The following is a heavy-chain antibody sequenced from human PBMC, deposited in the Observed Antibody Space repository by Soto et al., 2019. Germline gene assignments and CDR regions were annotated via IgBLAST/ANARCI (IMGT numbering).Heavy chain of an antibody. V-gene: IGHV3-66*01. D-gene: IGHD6-19*01. CDR2: IYSGGST. J-gene: IGHJ6*02. CDR1: GFTVSSKY. CDR3: ASLAVTGTSYYYYYGMDV. Sequence: EVPLVESGGGLVQPGGSLRLSCAASGFTVSSKYMSWVRQAPGKGLEWVSVIYSGGSTHYADSVKGRFTISRDNSNNTLYLQMNSRRAEDTAVDYCASLAVTGTSYYYYYGMDVWGQGTTVTVSS.